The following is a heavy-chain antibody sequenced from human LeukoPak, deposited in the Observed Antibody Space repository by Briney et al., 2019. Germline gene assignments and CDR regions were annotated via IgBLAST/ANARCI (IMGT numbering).Heavy chain of an antibody. D-gene: IGHD3-3*01. J-gene: IGHJ4*02. CDR1: GYSFVSHW. Sequence: GESLKISCKASGYSFVSHWIVWVRQMPGKGLEWLGIIYPGDSDTRYSPSFQGQVTISADKSISTAYLQWNSLRASDTAMYYCARAYWTIFGVVIRYWGQGTLVTVSS. CDR2: IYPGDSDT. V-gene: IGHV5-51*01. CDR3: ARAYWTIFGVVIRY.